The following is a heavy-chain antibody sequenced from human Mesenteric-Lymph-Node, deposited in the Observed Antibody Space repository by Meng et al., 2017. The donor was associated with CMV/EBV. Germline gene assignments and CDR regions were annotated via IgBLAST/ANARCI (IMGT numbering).Heavy chain of an antibody. CDR3: AREGSCSSTSCYKYYYYGMDV. V-gene: IGHV3-11*04. CDR2: ISSSSSTI. Sequence: LSLTCAVYGGSFSGYYWSWIRQPPGKGLEWVSYISSSSSTIYYADSVKGRFTISRDNAKNSLYLQMNSLRAEDTAVYYCAREGSCSSTSCYKYYYYGMDVWGQGTTVTVSS. CDR1: GGSFSGYY. D-gene: IGHD2-2*02. J-gene: IGHJ6*02.